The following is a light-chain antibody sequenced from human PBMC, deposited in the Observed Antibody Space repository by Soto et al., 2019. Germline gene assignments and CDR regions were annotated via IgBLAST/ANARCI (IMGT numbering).Light chain of an antibody. CDR2: EVS. CDR1: SSDVGGYNY. Sequence: QSVLTQPASVSGSPGQSITISCTGTSSDVGGYNYVSWYQRHPGKAPKLMIYEVSNRPSGVSNRFSGSKSGNTASLTISGLQAEDEADYYCSSYASSSTQVFGTGTKLTVL. V-gene: IGLV2-14*01. CDR3: SSYASSSTQV. J-gene: IGLJ1*01.